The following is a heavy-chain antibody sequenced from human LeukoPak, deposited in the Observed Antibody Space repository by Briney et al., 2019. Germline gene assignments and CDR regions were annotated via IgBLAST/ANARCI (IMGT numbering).Heavy chain of an antibody. Sequence: SETLSLTCSVSGGSISRSDYYWSWIRQPPGKGLEWIGYIYYSGSTYYNPSLKSRVTISVDTSKNQFSLKLSSVTAADTAVYYCAREVDGYFDYWGQGTLVTVSS. J-gene: IGHJ4*02. CDR1: GGSISRSDYY. V-gene: IGHV4-30-4*01. CDR2: IYYSGST. D-gene: IGHD2-15*01. CDR3: AREVDGYFDY.